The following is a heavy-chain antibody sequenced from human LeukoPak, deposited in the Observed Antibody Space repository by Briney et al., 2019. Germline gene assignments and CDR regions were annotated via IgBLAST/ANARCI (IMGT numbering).Heavy chain of an antibody. CDR3: ARVSGWYKGYFDY. D-gene: IGHD6-19*01. J-gene: IGHJ4*02. CDR1: GYSFTTYW. Sequence: GESLKISCKGSGYSFTTYWIGWVRQMPGKGLEWMGIIYPGDSDTRYSPSFQGQVTISADKSISTAYLQRSSLKASDTAMYYCARVSGWYKGYFDYWGQGTLVTVSS. V-gene: IGHV5-51*01. CDR2: IYPGDSDT.